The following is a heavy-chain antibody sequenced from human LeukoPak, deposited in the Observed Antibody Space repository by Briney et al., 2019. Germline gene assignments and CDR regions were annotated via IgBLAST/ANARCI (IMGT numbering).Heavy chain of an antibody. Sequence: GGSLRLSCAASGFTFGDYAMSWFRQAPGKGLEWVGFIRSKTYGGTTGYAASVKDPFTISRDDSKSVVYLQMNSLKTEDTAFYYCTGGVGQQLIPPDYWGQGTLVTVSS. J-gene: IGHJ4*02. V-gene: IGHV3-49*03. CDR2: IRSKTYGGTT. CDR1: GFTFGDYA. CDR3: TGGVGQQLIPPDY. D-gene: IGHD6-13*01.